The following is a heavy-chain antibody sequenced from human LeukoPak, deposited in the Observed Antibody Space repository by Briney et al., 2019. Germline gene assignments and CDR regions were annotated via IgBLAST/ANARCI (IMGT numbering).Heavy chain of an antibody. CDR2: IYYSGST. V-gene: IGHV4-59*11. J-gene: IGHJ4*02. D-gene: IGHD1-26*01. CDR1: GRSISSHY. CDR3: ARRLSGSYGQFDY. Sequence: PSETLSLTCTVSGRSISSHYWSWIRQPPGKGLEWIGYIYYSGSTNYNPSLKSRVTISVDTSRNQISLKLTSMTAADTAVYYCARRLSGSYGQFDYWGQGTLVTVSS.